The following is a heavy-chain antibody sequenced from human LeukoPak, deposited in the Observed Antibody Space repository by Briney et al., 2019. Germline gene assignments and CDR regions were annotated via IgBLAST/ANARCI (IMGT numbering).Heavy chain of an antibody. CDR1: AGSISSCDYY. V-gene: IGHV4-39*02. CDR3: SRLTHSYYSDTSGYYPYYYMDV. Sequence: SETLSLTCTVSAGSISSCDYYWGWLRQTPGRGLEWIARISYSGNTYYNPSLKSRVTISVDTSKNHFSLRLSSVTAADTAVYYCSRLTHSYYSDTSGYYPYYYMDVWGEGTTVTVSS. J-gene: IGHJ6*03. CDR2: ISYSGNT. D-gene: IGHD3-22*01.